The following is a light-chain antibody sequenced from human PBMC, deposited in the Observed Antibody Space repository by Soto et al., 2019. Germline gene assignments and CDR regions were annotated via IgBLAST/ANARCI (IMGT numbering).Light chain of an antibody. Sequence: EIVMTQSPATLSVSPGERVTLSCRASQSVSSNLAWYQQKPGQAPRLLIYGASTRATGFPATFSGSGSGTEFTLTISSLQSEDFAVYYCQQYNNWPLTFGGGTKVEIK. CDR1: QSVSSN. J-gene: IGKJ4*01. CDR2: GAS. CDR3: QQYNNWPLT. V-gene: IGKV3-15*01.